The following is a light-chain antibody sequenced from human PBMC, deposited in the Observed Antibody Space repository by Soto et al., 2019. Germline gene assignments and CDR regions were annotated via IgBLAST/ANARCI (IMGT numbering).Light chain of an antibody. J-gene: IGKJ1*01. CDR1: QTVSSNY. CDR3: QQYGSSQWT. CDR2: GAS. V-gene: IGKV3-20*01. Sequence: EIVLTQSPGTLSLSPGDRATLSCRASQTVSSNYFAWYQQQPGQPPRLLIYGASSRATGIPDRFSGSGSGPDFTLTISRLEPEDLAVYYCQQYGSSQWTFGQGTKVEIK.